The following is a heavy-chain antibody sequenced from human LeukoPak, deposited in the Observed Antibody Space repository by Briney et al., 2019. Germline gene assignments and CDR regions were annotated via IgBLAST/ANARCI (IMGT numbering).Heavy chain of an antibody. J-gene: IGHJ4*02. Sequence: GGSLRLSCAASGFTFSSYSMNWVRQAPGKGLEWISYISSSGSTIYYADSVKGRFTISRDNAKNSLYLQMNSLRAEDTAVYYCARGKVGATHTFDYWGQGTLVTVSS. D-gene: IGHD1-26*01. CDR3: ARGKVGATHTFDY. CDR2: ISSSGSTI. V-gene: IGHV3-48*04. CDR1: GFTFSSYS.